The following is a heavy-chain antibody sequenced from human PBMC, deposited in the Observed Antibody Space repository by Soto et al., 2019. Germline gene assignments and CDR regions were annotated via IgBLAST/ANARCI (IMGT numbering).Heavy chain of an antibody. D-gene: IGHD2-21*01. CDR2: INHSGSI. V-gene: IGHV4-39*07. CDR1: GGTVGSSSHY. J-gene: IGHJ6*03. Sequence: SETLSLTCTVAGGTVGSSSHYWGWIRQPPVMALEWIGEINHSGSINYNPSLKSRVTMSVDTSKNQFSLTLNSVTAADTATYYCARGGISHWAYFYYMDVWDRGTTVTVSS. CDR3: ARGGISHWAYFYYMDV.